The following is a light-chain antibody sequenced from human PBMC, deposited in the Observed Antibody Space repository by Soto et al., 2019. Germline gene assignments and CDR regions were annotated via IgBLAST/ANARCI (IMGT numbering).Light chain of an antibody. J-gene: IGKJ1*01. CDR3: QQYVRSPWT. Sequence: IVLTQSPGTLSLSPWERATLSCRASQSVNTKYLAWYQQKPGQAPRLLIYGVSSRATGIPDRFSGSGSGTDFTLTISRLEPEDFAVYYCQQYVRSPWTFGQGTKVDIK. V-gene: IGKV3-20*01. CDR2: GVS. CDR1: QSVNTKY.